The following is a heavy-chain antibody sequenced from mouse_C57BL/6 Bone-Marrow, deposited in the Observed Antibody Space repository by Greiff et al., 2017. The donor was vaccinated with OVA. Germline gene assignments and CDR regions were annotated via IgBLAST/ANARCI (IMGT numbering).Heavy chain of an antibody. Sequence: EVQGVESGGGLVKPGGSLKLSCAASGFTFSSYTMSWVRQTPEKRLEWVATISGGGGNTYYPDSVKGRFTISRDDATNTLYLQMSSLRSEDTALYYCARPYDYDEAWFAYWGQGTLVTVSA. D-gene: IGHD2-4*01. J-gene: IGHJ3*01. CDR2: ISGGGGNT. CDR3: ARPYDYDEAWFAY. V-gene: IGHV5-9*01. CDR1: GFTFSSYT.